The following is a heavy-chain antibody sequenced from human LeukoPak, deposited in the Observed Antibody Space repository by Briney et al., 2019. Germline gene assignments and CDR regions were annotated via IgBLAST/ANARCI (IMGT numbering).Heavy chain of an antibody. D-gene: IGHD3-10*01. CDR2: IYYSGST. Sequence: SETLSLTCTVSGGSISSYYWSWIRQPPGKGLEWLGYIYYSGSTNYNPSLKSRVTISVDTSKNQFSLKLSSVTAADTAVYYCARGSPGSYYNSDYWGQGTLVTVSS. V-gene: IGHV4-59*01. CDR3: ARGSPGSYYNSDY. CDR1: GGSISSYY. J-gene: IGHJ4*02.